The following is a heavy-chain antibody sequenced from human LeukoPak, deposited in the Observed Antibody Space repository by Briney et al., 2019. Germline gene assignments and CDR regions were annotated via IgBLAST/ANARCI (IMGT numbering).Heavy chain of an antibody. V-gene: IGHV3-30-3*02. CDR2: ISYDGSNK. CDR1: GFTFSSYA. Sequence: PGGSLRLSCAASGFTFSSYAMHWVRQAPGKGLEWVAVISYDGSNKYYADSVKGRFTISRDNSKNTLYLQMNSLRAEDTAVYYCAKSVGDYSFDYWGQGTLVTVSS. J-gene: IGHJ4*02. CDR3: AKSVGDYSFDY. D-gene: IGHD2-21*02.